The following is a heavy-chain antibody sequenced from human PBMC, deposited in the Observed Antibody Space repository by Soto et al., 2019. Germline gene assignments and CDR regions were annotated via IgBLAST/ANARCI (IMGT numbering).Heavy chain of an antibody. CDR2: IYSTGNT. V-gene: IGHV4-39*01. CDR1: GFSISSDNSY. D-gene: IGHD6-13*01. J-gene: IGHJ6*02. CDR3: RRSSRYSTDV. Sequence: SETLSLTCTVSGFSISSDNSYWGWIRQPPGKGLEWIGSIYSTGNTYYNPSLNSQVTISVDTSKNQFSLNVISVTAADTAVYYCRRSSRYSTDVWGQGTTVTVSS.